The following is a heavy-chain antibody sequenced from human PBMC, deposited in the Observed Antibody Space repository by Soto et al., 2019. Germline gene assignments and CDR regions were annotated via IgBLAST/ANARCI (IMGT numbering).Heavy chain of an antibody. Sequence: SETLSLTCAVYGGSFSGYYWSWIRQPPGKGLEWIGETNHSGSTNYNPSLKSRVTISVDTSKNQFSLKLSSVTAADTAVYYCARHKRKNRVGAYYYYYGMDVWGQGTTVTVSS. CDR2: TNHSGST. V-gene: IGHV4-34*01. CDR1: GGSFSGYY. J-gene: IGHJ6*02. CDR3: ARHKRKNRVGAYYYYYGMDV. D-gene: IGHD1-26*01.